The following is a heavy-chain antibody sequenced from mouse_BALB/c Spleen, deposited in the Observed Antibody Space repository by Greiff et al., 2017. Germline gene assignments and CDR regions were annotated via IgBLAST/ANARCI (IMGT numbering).Heavy chain of an antibody. CDR1: GYSITSDYA. J-gene: IGHJ4*01. Sequence: EVQRVESGPGLVKPSQSLSLTCTVTGYSITSDYAWNWIRQFPGNKLEWMGYISYSGSTSYNPSLKSRISITRDTSKNQFFLQLNSVTTEDTATYYCARLLRLPLAMDYWGQGTSVTVSS. CDR3: ARLLRLPLAMDY. CDR2: ISYSGST. V-gene: IGHV3-2*02. D-gene: IGHD1-2*01.